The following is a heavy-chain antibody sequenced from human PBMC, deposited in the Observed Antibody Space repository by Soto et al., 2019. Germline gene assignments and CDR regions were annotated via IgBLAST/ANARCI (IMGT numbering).Heavy chain of an antibody. CDR2: IFYDGSNK. J-gene: IGHJ4*02. CDR1: GFTFSTYG. V-gene: IGHV3-33*01. D-gene: IGHD6-13*01. Sequence: GGSLRLSCAASGFTFSTYGMHWVRQAPGKGLEWLAFIFYDGSNKYYVDSVNGRFTISRDNSKNTLYLQMNSLRVEDTAVYYCARLSEYSTSYPLDYWGQGTLVTVSS. CDR3: ARLSEYSTSYPLDY.